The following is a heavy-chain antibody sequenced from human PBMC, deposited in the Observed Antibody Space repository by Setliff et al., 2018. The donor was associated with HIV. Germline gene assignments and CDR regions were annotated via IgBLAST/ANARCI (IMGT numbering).Heavy chain of an antibody. Sequence: GSLRLSCAGSGFTFSNAWMSWIRQAPGKGLEWTGNIYYNGFANYNPSLKSRLTISVDTSKNQVSLRLCSVTPADTAVYYCARHSCGTTACYGPDMWGPGTMVTVSS. CDR2: IYYNGFA. V-gene: IGHV4-59*01. CDR1: GFTFSNAW. CDR3: ARHSCGTTACYGPDM. D-gene: IGHD2-15*01. J-gene: IGHJ3*02.